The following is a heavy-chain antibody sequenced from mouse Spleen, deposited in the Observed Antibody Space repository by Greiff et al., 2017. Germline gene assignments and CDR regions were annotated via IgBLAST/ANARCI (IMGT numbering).Heavy chain of an antibody. CDR2: ISYSGST. J-gene: IGHJ2*01. D-gene: IGHD4-1*01. CDR1: GDSITSGY. V-gene: IGHV3-8*02. Sequence: EVKLVESGPSLVKPSQTLSLTCSVTGDSITSGYWNWIRKFPGNKLEYMGYISYSGSTYYNPSLKSRISITRDTSKNQYYLQLNSVTTDDTATYYCARYRRNWVYFDYWGQGTTLTVSS. CDR3: ARYRRNWVYFDY.